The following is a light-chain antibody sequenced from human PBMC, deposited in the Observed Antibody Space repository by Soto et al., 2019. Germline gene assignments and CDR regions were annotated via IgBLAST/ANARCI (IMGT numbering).Light chain of an antibody. V-gene: IGKV3-20*01. J-gene: IGKJ2*01. CDR2: GAS. CDR3: QQYVNSPLYT. CDR1: QSVYKNY. Sequence: EIVLTQSPGTLSLSPGERATLSCRASQSVYKNYLAWYQQIPGQAPRLLIYGASSRATGIPDRFSGSGSGTDFSLTISRLEPEDFAVYYCQQYVNSPLYTFGQGTKVEI.